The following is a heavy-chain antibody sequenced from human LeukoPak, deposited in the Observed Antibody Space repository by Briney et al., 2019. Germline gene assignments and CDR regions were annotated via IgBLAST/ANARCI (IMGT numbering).Heavy chain of an antibody. J-gene: IGHJ4*02. V-gene: IGHV4-38-2*02. D-gene: IGHD5-12*01. CDR1: GYSISSGYY. CDR3: ARVPGVATITGNGEWYFDY. Sequence: SETLSLTCTVSGYSISSGYYWAWIRQPPGKGLESIGSIYHSGIPYYNPSLKRRDTISVDTSKNQFSLKLSSLAAADTAVYYCARVPGVATITGNGEWYFDYWGQGTLVTVSS. CDR2: IYHSGIP.